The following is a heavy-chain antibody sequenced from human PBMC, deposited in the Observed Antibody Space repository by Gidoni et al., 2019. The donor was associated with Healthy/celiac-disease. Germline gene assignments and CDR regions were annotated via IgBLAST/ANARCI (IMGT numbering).Heavy chain of an antibody. CDR3: ARGRASVLGAFDI. Sequence: QVQLQESGPGLVKPSQTLSLTCTFSGGSISSGGYYWSWIRQHPGKGLEWIGYIYYSGSTYYNPSLKSLVTISVDTSKNQFSLKLSSVTAADTAVYYCARGRASVLGAFDIWGQGTMVTVSS. CDR1: GGSISSGGYY. J-gene: IGHJ3*02. D-gene: IGHD2-8*01. CDR2: IYYSGST. V-gene: IGHV4-31*01.